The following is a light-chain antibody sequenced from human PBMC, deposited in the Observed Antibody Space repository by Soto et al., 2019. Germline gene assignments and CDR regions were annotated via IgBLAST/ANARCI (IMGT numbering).Light chain of an antibody. J-gene: IGKJ3*01. CDR1: PRLVSRDGNTY. Sequence: VVMTQSPLSLPPPIGHPASISRRSRPRLVSRDGNTYLNWFQQRPGQSPGRLIYKVSNRDSGVPDRFSGSGSGTDFTLKISRLEAEDVGVYYCMQGTHWPFTFGPGTKVDIK. V-gene: IGKV2-30*01. CDR3: MQGTHWPFT. CDR2: KVS.